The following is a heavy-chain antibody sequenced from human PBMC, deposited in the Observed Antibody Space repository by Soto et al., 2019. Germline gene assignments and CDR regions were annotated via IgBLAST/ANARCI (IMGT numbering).Heavy chain of an antibody. CDR3: ARARTLWIVATTGDYFDY. J-gene: IGHJ4*02. D-gene: IGHD5-12*01. V-gene: IGHV4-61*01. CDR1: GGSVSSGSYY. Sequence: DTLSLTCTVSGGSVSSGSYYWSWIRQPPGKGLEWIGYIYYSGSTNYNPSLKSRVTISVDTSKNQFSLKLSSVTAADTAVYYCARARTLWIVATTGDYFDYWGQGTLVTVSS. CDR2: IYYSGST.